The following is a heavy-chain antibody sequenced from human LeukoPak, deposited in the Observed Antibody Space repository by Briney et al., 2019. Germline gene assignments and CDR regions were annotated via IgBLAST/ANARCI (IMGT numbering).Heavy chain of an antibody. Sequence: PSETLSLTCTVSDDSISDYYRGWIRQPPGKGLEWIGHIYSSGSTNYNPSLKSRVTISIDTSKNQFSLQLSSVTAADTAVYYCARETRLMGYSSGLGFNYWGQGTLVTVSS. CDR1: DDSISDYY. CDR2: IYSSGST. CDR3: ARETRLMGYSSGLGFNY. J-gene: IGHJ4*02. D-gene: IGHD6-19*01. V-gene: IGHV4-59*01.